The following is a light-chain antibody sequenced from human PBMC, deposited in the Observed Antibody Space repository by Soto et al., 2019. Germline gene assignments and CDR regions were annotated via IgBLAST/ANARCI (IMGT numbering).Light chain of an antibody. CDR1: QRINSW. CDR2: DAS. V-gene: IGKV1-5*01. J-gene: IGKJ1*01. CDR3: HHFGSLPET. Sequence: DIQMTQSPSTLSASVGDRVTITCRASQRINSWLAWYQRKPGKAPNVLIYDASSLHSGVASRFSGSGSGTEFTLTISRLEPEDFAVYYCHHFGSLPETFGQGTNVE.